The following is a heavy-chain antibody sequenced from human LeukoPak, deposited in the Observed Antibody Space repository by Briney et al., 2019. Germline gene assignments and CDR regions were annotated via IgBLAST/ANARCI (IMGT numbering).Heavy chain of an antibody. V-gene: IGHV3-23*01. D-gene: IGHD6-19*01. J-gene: IGHJ4*02. CDR1: GFTFSSYA. CDR2: ISGSGGST. CDR3: AKDLGSGWSSGYFDY. Sequence: PGGSLRLSCAASGFTFSSYAMSWVRQAPGKGLEWVSAISGSGGSTYYADSVKGRFTISRDNSKDTLYLQMNSLRAEDTAVYYCAKDLGSGWSSGYFDYWGQGTLVTVSS.